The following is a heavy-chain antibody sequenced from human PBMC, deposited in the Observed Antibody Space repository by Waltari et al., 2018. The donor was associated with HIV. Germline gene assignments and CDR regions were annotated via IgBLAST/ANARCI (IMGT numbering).Heavy chain of an antibody. J-gene: IGHJ4*02. CDR3: ARLRFHSLYYFDS. D-gene: IGHD3-16*01. V-gene: IGHV4-39*01. CDR2: IYYSGTA. Sequence: QLHLQESGPGLVQPSATLSRTCSVSGASISSSSYYWAWIRQPPGKGLEWIGAIYYSGTADYNPSVKSRVSASLDASKNELSLKLTSVTATDTALYYCARLRFHSLYYFDSWGPGILVTVSS. CDR1: GASISSSSYY.